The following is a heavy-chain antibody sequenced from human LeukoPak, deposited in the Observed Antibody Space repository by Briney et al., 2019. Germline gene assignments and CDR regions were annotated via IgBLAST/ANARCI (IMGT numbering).Heavy chain of an antibody. J-gene: IGHJ4*02. CDR3: ARAAWGEWELREGVLDY. D-gene: IGHD1-26*01. Sequence: GGSLRLSCAASGFTVNSNSMTWVRQTPGKGLEWVAVIHSGGATNYADSVNGRFIMSRDNSKNTLYLQMNSLRVEDTAVYYCARAAWGEWELREGVLDYWGQGTLVTVSS. V-gene: IGHV3-66*01. CDR1: GFTVNSNS. CDR2: IHSGGAT.